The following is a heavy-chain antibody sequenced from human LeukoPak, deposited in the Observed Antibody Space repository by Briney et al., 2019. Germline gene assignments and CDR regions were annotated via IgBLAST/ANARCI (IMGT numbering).Heavy chain of an antibody. J-gene: IGHJ4*02. Sequence: ESGPALVKPTQILTLTCTFSGFSLSTSGMCVSWIRQPPGKALEWLARIDWDDDKYYSTSLKTRLTISKDTSKNQVVLTMTNMDPVDTATYYCARIGSSGPTYYFDYWGQGTLVTVSS. V-gene: IGHV2-70*11. CDR2: IDWDDDK. D-gene: IGHD6-19*01. CDR3: ARIGSSGPTYYFDY. CDR1: GFSLSTSGMC.